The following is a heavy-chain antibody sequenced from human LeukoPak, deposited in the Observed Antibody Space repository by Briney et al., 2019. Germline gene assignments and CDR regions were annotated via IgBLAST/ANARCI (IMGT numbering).Heavy chain of an antibody. V-gene: IGHV1-8*01. CDR2: MNPNSGNT. CDR3: ARGGFYGGDNWCDP. J-gene: IGHJ5*02. Sequence: GASVNVSCKPSGYTFTIYDINWVRQAPGQGLEWMGWMNPNSGNTGYAQKFQGRVTMTRNTSISTAYMELSSLRSEDTAVYYCARGGFYGGDNWCDPWGQGTLVTVSS. D-gene: IGHD4-23*01. CDR1: GYTFTIYD.